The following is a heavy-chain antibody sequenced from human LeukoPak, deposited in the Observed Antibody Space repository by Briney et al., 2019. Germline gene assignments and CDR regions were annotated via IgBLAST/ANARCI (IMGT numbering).Heavy chain of an antibody. Sequence: PGGSPRFSCSVSWFTVSTNYMSWVHQAPGEGLELGSVIYSGGSTYYADSVLGRFTIQRDNAKDSLYLQMSSLRDEDTAVYYCARDSGYSYADDEWGQASLVTVSS. CDR1: WFTVSTNY. J-gene: IGHJ4*02. D-gene: IGHD5-18*01. V-gene: IGHV3-53*01. CDR2: IYSGGST. CDR3: ARDSGYSYADDE.